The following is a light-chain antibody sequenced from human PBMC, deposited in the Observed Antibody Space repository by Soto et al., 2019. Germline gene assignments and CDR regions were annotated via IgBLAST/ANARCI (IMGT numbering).Light chain of an antibody. CDR2: DAS. Sequence: DIPMTQAPSSLSASVGGRVTITCQASQDIRNYLNWYQQKPGKAPKLLIYDASSLQSGVPSRFSGSGSGTEFTLTISSLQPDDFATYYCQQYNSYRTFGQGTKVDIK. CDR3: QQYNSYRT. CDR1: QDIRNY. J-gene: IGKJ1*01. V-gene: IGKV1-5*01.